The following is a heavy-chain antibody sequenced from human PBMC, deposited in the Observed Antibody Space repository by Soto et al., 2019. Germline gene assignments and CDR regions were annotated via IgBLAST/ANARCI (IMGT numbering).Heavy chain of an antibody. V-gene: IGHV1-69*02. CDR1: GGTFNSYT. J-gene: IGHJ4*02. Sequence: QVKLVQSGAEVKKPGSSVKVSCTASGGTFNSYTINWVRQAPGRGLEWVGRVNPIVGISNSALKFQGRVTITADKSTSTAFMYLTSLKSEDTAVYYCATSYGSGSTHFDSWGQGTLVTVS. CDR3: ATSYGSGSTHFDS. CDR2: VNPIVGIS. D-gene: IGHD3-10*01.